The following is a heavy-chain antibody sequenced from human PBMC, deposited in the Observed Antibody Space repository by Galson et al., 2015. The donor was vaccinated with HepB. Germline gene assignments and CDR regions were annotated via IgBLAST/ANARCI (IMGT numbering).Heavy chain of an antibody. CDR3: AREFRDSSGYYLTNCFDY. Sequence: LSLTCTVSGGSISSYYWSWIRQPPGKGLEWIGYIYYSGSTKYNPSLKSRVTISVDTSENQFSLKLSSVTAADTAVYYCAREFRDSSGYYLTNCFDYWGQGALVTVSS. CDR2: IYYSGST. J-gene: IGHJ4*02. CDR1: GGSISSYY. V-gene: IGHV4-59*01. D-gene: IGHD3-22*01.